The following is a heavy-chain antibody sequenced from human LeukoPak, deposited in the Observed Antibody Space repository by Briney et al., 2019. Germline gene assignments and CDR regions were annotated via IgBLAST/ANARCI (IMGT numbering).Heavy chain of an antibody. CDR1: GFTFSSSW. J-gene: IGHJ4*02. Sequence: GGSLRLSCAASGFTFSSSWMHWVRQAPGKGLVWVSRIASDGSDTRYADSVKGRFTISRDNANDTLYLQMNSLRAEDTAVYYCVRGTKIFDFWAQGPLVTVSS. CDR2: IASDGSDT. D-gene: IGHD2-2*01. CDR3: VRGTKIFDF. V-gene: IGHV3-74*01.